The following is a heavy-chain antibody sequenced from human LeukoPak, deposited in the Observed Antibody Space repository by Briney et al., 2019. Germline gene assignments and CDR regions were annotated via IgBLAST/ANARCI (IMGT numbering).Heavy chain of an antibody. CDR2: IYYSGST. Sequence: KTSETLSLTCTVSGGSISSYYWSWIRQPPGKGLEWIGYIYYSGSTNYNPSLKSRVTISVDTSKNQFSLKLSSVTAADTAVYYCARSGYSYGTDYWGQGTLVTVSS. J-gene: IGHJ4*02. CDR1: GGSISSYY. CDR3: ARSGYSYGTDY. D-gene: IGHD5-18*01. V-gene: IGHV4-59*01.